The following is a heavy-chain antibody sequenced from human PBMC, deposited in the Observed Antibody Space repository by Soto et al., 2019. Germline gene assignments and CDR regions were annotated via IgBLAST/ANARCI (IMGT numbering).Heavy chain of an antibody. V-gene: IGHV4-59*01. Sequence: QVQLRESGPGLVKSSETLSLTCTVSGGSISTYYWSWVRQPPGKGLEWIGYIYYSGTATYNPSLRSRVTISVDTSKNQFSLRLSSVTASDTAVYYCARGVGIQLGSLAGRYYYHKMDVWGQGTTVTVYS. D-gene: IGHD1-1*01. CDR2: IYYSGTA. J-gene: IGHJ6*02. CDR3: ARGVGIQLGSLAGRYYYHKMDV. CDR1: GGSISTYY.